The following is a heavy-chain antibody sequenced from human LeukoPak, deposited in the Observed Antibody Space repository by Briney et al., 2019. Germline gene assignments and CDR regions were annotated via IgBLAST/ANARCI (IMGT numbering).Heavy chain of an antibody. CDR3: ARRYRSLGYCSGGSCFYFDY. CDR1: GYSFTTFH. V-gene: IGHV1-18*01. D-gene: IGHD2-15*01. J-gene: IGHJ4*02. Sequence: ASVKVSCKAAGYSFTTFHINWVRQAPGQGLEWMGWISAYNGNTNYAQKLQGRVTMTTDTSTSTAYMELRSLRSDDTAVYYCARRYRSLGYCSGGSCFYFDYWGQGTLVTVSS. CDR2: ISAYNGNT.